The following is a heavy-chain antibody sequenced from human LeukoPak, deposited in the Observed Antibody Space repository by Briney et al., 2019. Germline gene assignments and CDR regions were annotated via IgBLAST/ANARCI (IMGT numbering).Heavy chain of an antibody. Sequence: GGSLRLSCAASGFTFSNYDMNWVRQAPGKGLEWVTFIRYDGRSKYYADSVKGRLTISKDNSKNTVYLQMNSLRAEDTAVYYCARGGTGEVPFDYWGQGTLVTVSS. CDR1: GFTFSNYD. J-gene: IGHJ4*02. D-gene: IGHD7-27*01. CDR3: ARGGTGEVPFDY. CDR2: IRYDGRSK. V-gene: IGHV3-30*02.